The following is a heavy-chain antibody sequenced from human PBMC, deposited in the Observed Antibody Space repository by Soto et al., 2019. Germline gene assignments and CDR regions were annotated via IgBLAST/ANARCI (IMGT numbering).Heavy chain of an antibody. CDR3: ARASSGYYFGGWFDP. CDR2: IYYSGST. Sequence: QVQLQESGPGLVKPSQTLSLTCTVSGGSISSGGYYWSWIRQHPGKGLEWIGYIYYSGSTYYNPSLKSRVTISVDTSKNQFSLKLSSVTAADTAVYYCARASSGYYFGGWFDPWGQGTLVTVSS. J-gene: IGHJ5*02. V-gene: IGHV4-31*03. D-gene: IGHD3-22*01. CDR1: GGSISSGGYY.